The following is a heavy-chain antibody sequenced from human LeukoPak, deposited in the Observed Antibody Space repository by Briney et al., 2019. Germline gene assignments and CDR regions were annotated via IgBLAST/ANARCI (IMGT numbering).Heavy chain of an antibody. CDR1: GASISSYY. D-gene: IGHD3-16*01. Sequence: SETLSLXCTVSGASISSYYWNWLRQPPGKGLEWIGYIYYSGTTNYNPSLKSRVTISVDTSNNQFSLKLNSVTAADTAVYYCAREGASGFDYWGQGTLVTVSS. CDR3: AREGASGFDY. J-gene: IGHJ4*02. V-gene: IGHV4-59*01. CDR2: IYYSGTT.